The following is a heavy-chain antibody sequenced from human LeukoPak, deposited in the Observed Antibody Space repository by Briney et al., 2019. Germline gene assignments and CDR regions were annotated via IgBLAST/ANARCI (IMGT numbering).Heavy chain of an antibody. CDR2: ISSSGSTI. CDR1: GFTFSSYE. J-gene: IGHJ3*02. V-gene: IGHV3-48*03. Sequence: GGSLRLSCAASGFTFSSYEMNWVRQAPGKGLEWVSYISSSGSTIYYADSVKGRFTIPRDNAKNSLYLQMNSLRAEDTAVYYCARGTPTTSGSAEDAFDIWGQGTMVTVSS. D-gene: IGHD5-12*01. CDR3: ARGTPTTSGSAEDAFDI.